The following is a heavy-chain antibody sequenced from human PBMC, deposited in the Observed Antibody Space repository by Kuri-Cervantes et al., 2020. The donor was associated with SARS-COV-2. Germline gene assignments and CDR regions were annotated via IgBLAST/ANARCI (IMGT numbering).Heavy chain of an antibody. J-gene: IGHJ3*02. CDR2: IYYSGST. Sequence: SETLSLTCTVSGGSISSYYWSWIRQPPGKGLEWIGYIYYSGSTNYNPSLKSRVTISVDTSKNQFSLKLSSVTAADTAVYYCAREWYYYDSSGYYPVGAFDIWGQGTMVTVSS. D-gene: IGHD3-22*01. CDR3: AREWYYYDSSGYYPVGAFDI. CDR1: GGSISSYY. V-gene: IGHV4-59*01.